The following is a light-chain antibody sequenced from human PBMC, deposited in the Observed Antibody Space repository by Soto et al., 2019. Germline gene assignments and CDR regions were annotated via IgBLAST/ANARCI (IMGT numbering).Light chain of an antibody. CDR2: GAS. V-gene: IGKV3-20*01. J-gene: IGKJ1*01. CDR1: QSVSNNY. CDR3: QQYGSSGT. Sequence: DILLTQSPYTRSPSPGELATLSCRASQSVSNNYLAWYQQKPGQAPRLLIYGASNRATGIPDRFSGSGSGTDFTLTISRLEPEDFAVYYCQQYGSSGTFGQGTKVDIK.